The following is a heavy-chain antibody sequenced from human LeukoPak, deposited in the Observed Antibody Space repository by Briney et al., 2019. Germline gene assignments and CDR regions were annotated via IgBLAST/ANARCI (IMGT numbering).Heavy chain of an antibody. Sequence: ASVKVSCKASGYTFTGYYMHWVRQAPGQGLEWMGRINPNSGGTNYAQKFQGRVTMTRDTSISTAYMELSRLTSDDTAVYYCARTRALGPYGSGSYSEYWGQGTLVTVSS. CDR1: GYTFTGYY. CDR2: INPNSGGT. CDR3: ARTRALGPYGSGSYSEY. D-gene: IGHD3-10*01. J-gene: IGHJ4*02. V-gene: IGHV1-2*06.